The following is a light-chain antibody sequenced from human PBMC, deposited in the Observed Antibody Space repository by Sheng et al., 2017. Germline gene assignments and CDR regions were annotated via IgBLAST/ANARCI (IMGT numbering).Light chain of an antibody. J-gene: IGKJ3*01. CDR3: QQSYSTLRRIT. Sequence: DIQMTQSPSSLSASVGDRVTITCRASQSISSYLNWYQQKPGKAPKLLIYAASSLQSGVPSRFSGSGSGTDFTLTISSLQPEDFATYYCQQSYSTLRRITFGPGTKVDIK. V-gene: IGKV1-39*01. CDR1: QSISSY. CDR2: AAS.